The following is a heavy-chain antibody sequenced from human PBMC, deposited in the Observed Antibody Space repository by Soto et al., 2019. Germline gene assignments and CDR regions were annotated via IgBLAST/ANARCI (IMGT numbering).Heavy chain of an antibody. CDR2: ISAYYGNT. J-gene: IGHJ6*02. V-gene: IGHV1-18*01. CDR1: GYTLSSYG. Sequence: GASVKVSCKASGYTLSSYGISWVRQATGQGLEWMEWISAYYGNTNYAQKLTGRVTMTTDTSTSTAYMELRSLRSDDTAVYYCARDTRPVARIYYYYYGTEVWGPGTTVTVAS. D-gene: IGHD5-12*01. CDR3: ARDTRPVARIYYYYYGTEV.